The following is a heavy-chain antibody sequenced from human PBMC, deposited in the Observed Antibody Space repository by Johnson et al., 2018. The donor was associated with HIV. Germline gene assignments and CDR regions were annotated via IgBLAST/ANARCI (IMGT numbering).Heavy chain of an antibody. CDR1: GFTFSSYA. CDR2: IYRGGST. V-gene: IGHV3-23*03. J-gene: IGHJ3*02. Sequence: VQLVESGGGLVQPGGSLRLSCAASGFTFSSYAVSWVRQAPGKGLEWVSVIYRGGSTYAADSVKGRFTISRDNSKNTLYLQMNSLRAEDTAVYYCAKDKSNAFDIWGQGTMVTVSS. CDR3: AKDKSNAFDI.